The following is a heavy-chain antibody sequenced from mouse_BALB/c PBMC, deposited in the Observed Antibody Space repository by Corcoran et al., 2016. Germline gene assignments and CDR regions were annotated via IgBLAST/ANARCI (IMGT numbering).Heavy chain of an antibody. CDR1: GFNIKDTY. CDR3: GSTREGNYVDY. CDR2: IDPANGNT. J-gene: IGHJ2*01. Sequence: EVQLQQSGAELVKPGASVKLSCTASGFNIKDTYMHWVKQRPEQGLEWIGRIDPANGNTKYDPKFQGKATMTADTSSNTVYLQLSSLTSEATAVYYCGSTREGNYVDYWGQGTTLTVSS. V-gene: IGHV14-3*02. D-gene: IGHD2-1*01.